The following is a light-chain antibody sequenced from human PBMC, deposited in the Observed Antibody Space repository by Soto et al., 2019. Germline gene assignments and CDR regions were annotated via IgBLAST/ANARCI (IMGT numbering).Light chain of an antibody. CDR2: DDS. Sequence: SYELTQPPSVSVAPGQTARITCGGNNIGSKTVHWYQQKPGQAPVLVVYDDSERPSGIPERFSGSNPGNTATLTISRVEAGDEADYYCQVWDSSSDHVVFGGRTKVTVL. CDR3: QVWDSSSDHVV. CDR1: NIGSKT. V-gene: IGLV3-21*02. J-gene: IGLJ2*01.